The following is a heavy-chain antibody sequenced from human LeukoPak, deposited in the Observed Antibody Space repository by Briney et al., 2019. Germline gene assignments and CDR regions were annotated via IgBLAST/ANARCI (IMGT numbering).Heavy chain of an antibody. Sequence: GGSLRLSCAVSGFTFSSYWMSWVRQAPGKGLEWVSYISSSGSTIYYADSVKGRFTISRDNAKNSLYLQMNSLRAEDTAVYYCAELGITMIGCVWGKGTTVTISS. CDR3: AELGITMIGCV. D-gene: IGHD3-10*02. J-gene: IGHJ6*04. CDR1: GFTFSSYW. V-gene: IGHV3-48*04. CDR2: ISSSGSTI.